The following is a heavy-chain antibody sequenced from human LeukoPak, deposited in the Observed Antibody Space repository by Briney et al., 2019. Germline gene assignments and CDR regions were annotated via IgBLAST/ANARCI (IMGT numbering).Heavy chain of an antibody. V-gene: IGHV3-30*02. Sequence: GGSLRLSCAASGFTFSSYGMHWVRQAPGKGLEWVAFIRYDGSNKYYADSVKGRFTISRDNSKNTLYLQMNSLRAEDTAVYYCAKEIAAAGSGIDYWGQGTLVTVSS. CDR2: IRYDGSNK. D-gene: IGHD6-13*01. CDR1: GFTFSSYG. J-gene: IGHJ4*02. CDR3: AKEIAAAGSGIDY.